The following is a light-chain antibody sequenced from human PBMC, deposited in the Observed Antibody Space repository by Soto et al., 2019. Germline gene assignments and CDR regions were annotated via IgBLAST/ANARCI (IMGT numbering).Light chain of an antibody. V-gene: IGLV1-40*01. CDR2: GNS. Sequence: QSVLTQPPSVSGAPGQRVTISCTGSSSNIGAGYDVLWYHQLPGTAPKLLIYGNSNRPSGVPDRFSGSKSGTSASLAITGLQAEDEADYYCQSYDSSLSGWVFGGGTKLTVL. CDR3: QSYDSSLSGWV. J-gene: IGLJ3*02. CDR1: SSNIGAGYD.